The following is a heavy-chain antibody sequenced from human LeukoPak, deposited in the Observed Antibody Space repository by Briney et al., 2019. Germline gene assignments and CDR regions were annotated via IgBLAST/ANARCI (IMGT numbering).Heavy chain of an antibody. D-gene: IGHD3-22*01. CDR2: MNPNSGNT. V-gene: IGHV1-8*03. J-gene: IGHJ4*02. CDR3: ARLLSSGYYGHSYYFDY. CDR1: GYTFTSYD. Sequence: ASVKDSCKASGYTFTSYDINWVRQATGQGLEWMGWMNPNSGNTGYAQKFQGRVTITRNTSISTAYMELSSLRSEDTAVYYCARLLSSGYYGHSYYFDYWGQGTLVTVSS.